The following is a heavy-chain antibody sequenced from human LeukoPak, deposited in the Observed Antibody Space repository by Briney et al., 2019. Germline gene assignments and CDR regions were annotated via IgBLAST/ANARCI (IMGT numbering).Heavy chain of an antibody. J-gene: IGHJ4*02. Sequence: GASVTVSCKASGYTFTGYYMHWVRQAPGQGLEWMGWINPNSGGTNYAQKFQGRVTMTRDTSISTAYMELSRLRSDDTAVYYCARSLYGSGSYFAYWGQGTLVTVSS. D-gene: IGHD3-10*01. CDR3: ARSLYGSGSYFAY. V-gene: IGHV1-2*02. CDR1: GYTFTGYY. CDR2: INPNSGGT.